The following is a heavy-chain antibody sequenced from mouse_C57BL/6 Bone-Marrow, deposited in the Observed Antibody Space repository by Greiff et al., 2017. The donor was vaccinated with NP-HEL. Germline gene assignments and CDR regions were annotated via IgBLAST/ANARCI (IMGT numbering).Heavy chain of an antibody. CDR1: GIDFSRYW. CDR3: ASVYYDYPAWFAY. Sequence: EVKLMESGGGLVQPGGSLKLSCAASGIDFSRYWMSWVRRAPGKGLEWIGEINPDSSTINYAPSLKDKFIISRDNAKNTLYLQMSKVRSEDTALYYCASVYYDYPAWFAYWGQGTLVTVSA. D-gene: IGHD2-4*01. V-gene: IGHV4-1*01. J-gene: IGHJ3*01. CDR2: INPDSSTI.